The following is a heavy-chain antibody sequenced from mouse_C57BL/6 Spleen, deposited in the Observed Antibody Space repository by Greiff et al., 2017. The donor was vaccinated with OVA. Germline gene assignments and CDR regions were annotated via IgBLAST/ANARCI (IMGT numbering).Heavy chain of an antibody. CDR3: ASSDSSGWFAY. CDR2: IRNKANGHTT. Sequence: EVQLVESGGGLVQPGGSLSLSCAASGFTFTDYYMSWVRQPPGKALEWLGFIRNKANGHTTEYSASVKGRFTISRDNSQSILYLQMNALRAEDSATYYCASSDSSGWFAYWGQGTLVTVSA. J-gene: IGHJ3*01. V-gene: IGHV7-3*01. D-gene: IGHD3-2*02. CDR1: GFTFTDYY.